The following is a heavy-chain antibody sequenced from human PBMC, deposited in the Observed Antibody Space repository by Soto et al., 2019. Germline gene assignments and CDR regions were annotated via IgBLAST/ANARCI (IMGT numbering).Heavy chain of an antibody. CDR3: ARPGYYDYIWGSYLDS. V-gene: IGHV3-23*01. CDR1: GFTFSAYA. D-gene: IGHD3-16*02. Sequence: GESLKISCATSGFTFSAYAMTWVRQAPGKGLEWVSAISGSGGDTYYADSVKGRFTISRDNFKNTLYLQMNSLRAEDTAVYYCARPGYYDYIWGSYLDSWGQGTLVTVSS. J-gene: IGHJ4*02. CDR2: ISGSGGDT.